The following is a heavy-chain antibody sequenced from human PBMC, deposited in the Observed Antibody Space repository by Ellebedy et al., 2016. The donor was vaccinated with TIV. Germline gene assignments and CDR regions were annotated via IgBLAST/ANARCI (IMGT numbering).Heavy chain of an antibody. CDR3: ARVTGPYYYGSGTPYYMDV. V-gene: IGHV1-18*01. J-gene: IGHJ6*03. Sequence: ASVKVSXXASGYTFTSYGISWVRQAPGQGLEWMGWISAYNGNTNYAQKLQGRVTMTTDTSTSTAYMELRSLRSDDTAVYYCARVTGPYYYGSGTPYYMDVWGKGTTVTVSS. CDR1: GYTFTSYG. CDR2: ISAYNGNT. D-gene: IGHD3-10*01.